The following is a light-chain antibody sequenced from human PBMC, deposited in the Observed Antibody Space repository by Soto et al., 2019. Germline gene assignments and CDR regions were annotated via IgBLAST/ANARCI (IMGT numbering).Light chain of an antibody. CDR1: QSVSIH. CDR3: QQYSNWPPIT. CDR2: DTS. J-gene: IGKJ5*01. Sequence: ETVMTQSPGTLSVSLGERATLSCRASQSVSIHLAWHQQKPGQAPRLLIYDTSTRATGIPARFSGSGSGTEFTLTISSLQSEDFAVYYCQQYSNWPPITFGQGTRLEI. V-gene: IGKV3-15*01.